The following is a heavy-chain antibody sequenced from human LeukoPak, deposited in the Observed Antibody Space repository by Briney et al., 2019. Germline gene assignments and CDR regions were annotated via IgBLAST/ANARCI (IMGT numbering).Heavy chain of an antibody. Sequence: SQTLSLTCAISRDSVSSNSAAWNWIRQSPSRGLEWLGRTYYRSKWYNDYAVSVNSRITINPDTSKNQFSLQLNSVTPEDTAVYYCARDSGSAWDLTLAHFDYWCQGTLVTVSS. J-gene: IGHJ4*02. CDR1: RDSVSSNSAA. CDR3: ARDSGSAWDLTLAHFDY. V-gene: IGHV6-1*01. CDR2: TYYRSKWYN. D-gene: IGHD3-10*01.